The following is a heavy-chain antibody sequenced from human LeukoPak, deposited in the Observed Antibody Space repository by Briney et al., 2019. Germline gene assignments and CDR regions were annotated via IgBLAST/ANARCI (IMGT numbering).Heavy chain of an antibody. Sequence: SETLSLTCTVSGGSISSSSYYWGWIRQPPGKGLEWIGSIYYSGSTYYNPSLKSRVTISVDTSKNQFSLKLSPVTAADTAVYYCARVTRPIDYWGQGTLVTVSS. D-gene: IGHD4-23*01. CDR2: IYYSGST. V-gene: IGHV4-39*01. J-gene: IGHJ4*02. CDR1: GGSISSSSYY. CDR3: ARVTRPIDY.